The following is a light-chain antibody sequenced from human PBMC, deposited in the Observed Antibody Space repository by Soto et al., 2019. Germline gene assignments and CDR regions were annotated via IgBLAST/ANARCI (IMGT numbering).Light chain of an antibody. CDR3: NSLSAAGTSYV. CDR1: SSDIGSHNH. V-gene: IGLV2-14*01. Sequence: QSARTQPASFSGSPGQSIAISCTGTSSDIGSHNHVSGYQQYPGKAPKLIILEVNNRPSGVSDRFSGSKSGSRASLTISGLPADDEADYYCNSLSAAGTSYVFGTGTKVTVL. J-gene: IGLJ1*01. CDR2: EVN.